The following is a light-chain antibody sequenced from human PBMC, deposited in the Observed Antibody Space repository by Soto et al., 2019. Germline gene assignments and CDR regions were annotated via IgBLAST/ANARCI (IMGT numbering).Light chain of an antibody. CDR1: QSVSSD. J-gene: IGKJ1*01. CDR2: GAS. V-gene: IGKV3-15*01. CDR3: QQYNTWPPWT. Sequence: VVMTQSPATMSVSPGETVTLSCRASQSVSSDLAGYQQRPGQAPRLLIYGASSRAADIPDRFSGSGSGTDFTLTITSLQSEDVAVYHCQQYNTWPPWTFGQGTKVEI.